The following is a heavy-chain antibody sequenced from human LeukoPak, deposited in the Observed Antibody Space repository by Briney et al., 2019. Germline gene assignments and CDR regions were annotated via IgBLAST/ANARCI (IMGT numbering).Heavy chain of an antibody. CDR3: ARDQEDIVVVPAAMYDPYYYYGMDV. J-gene: IGHJ6*02. CDR1: GGTFSSYA. Sequence: SVKVSCKASGGTFSSYAISWVRQAPGQGLEWMGRIIPILGIANYAQKFQGRVTITADKSTSTAYMELSSLRSEDTAVYYCARDQEDIVVVPAAMYDPYYYYGMDVWGQGTTVTVSS. V-gene: IGHV1-69*04. CDR2: IIPILGIA. D-gene: IGHD2-2*01.